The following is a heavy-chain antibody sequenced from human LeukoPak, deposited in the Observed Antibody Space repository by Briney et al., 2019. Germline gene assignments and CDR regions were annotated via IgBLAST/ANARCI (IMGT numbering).Heavy chain of an antibody. Sequence: GGSLRLSCAASGFTFSSYAMSWVRQAPGKGLEWFSAISGSGGSTYYADSVKGRFTISRDNSKNTLYLQMNSLRAEDTAVYYCAKNNYHYDILTGLDYWGQGTLVTVSS. D-gene: IGHD3-9*01. CDR2: ISGSGGST. V-gene: IGHV3-23*01. J-gene: IGHJ4*02. CDR1: GFTFSSYA. CDR3: AKNNYHYDILTGLDY.